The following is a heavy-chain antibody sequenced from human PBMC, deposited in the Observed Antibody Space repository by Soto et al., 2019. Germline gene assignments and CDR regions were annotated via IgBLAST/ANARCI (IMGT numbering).Heavy chain of an antibody. J-gene: IGHJ6*02. CDR3: ARLRGVATAGTRYYYYYGMDV. D-gene: IGHD6-13*01. V-gene: IGHV2-26*01. CDR1: GFSLSDVRMG. CDR2: IFSHYEK. Sequence: QVTLKESGPVLVKPTETLTLTCTVSGFSLSDVRMGVSWIRQPPGKALEWLAHIFSHYEKSFSTSLNSRLTISKDTSQSQVVLTMTNMEPVDTATYYCARLRGVATAGTRYYYYYGMDVWGRGTTVTVSS.